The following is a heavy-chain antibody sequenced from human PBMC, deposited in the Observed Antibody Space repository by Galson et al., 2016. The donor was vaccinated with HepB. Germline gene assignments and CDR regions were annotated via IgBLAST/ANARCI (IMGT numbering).Heavy chain of an antibody. V-gene: IGHV3-23*01. D-gene: IGHD1-26*01. CDR2: INDNGANT. J-gene: IGHJ4*02. CDR1: GFIFRSNG. Sequence: TLRLSCAASGFIFRSNGMSWVRQAPGKGLEWISTINDNGANTHYADSVKGRFTISRDNSKNTRYLQMDSLRAEDTAIYYCAKDVGGEAFFEYWGQGTLVTVSS. CDR3: AKDVGGEAFFEY.